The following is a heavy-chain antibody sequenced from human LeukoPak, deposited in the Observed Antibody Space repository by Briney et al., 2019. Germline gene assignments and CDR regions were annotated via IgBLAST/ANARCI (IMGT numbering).Heavy chain of an antibody. Sequence: SVKVSCKASGGTFSSYAISWVRQAPGQGLEWMGRIIPILGIANYAQKFQGRVTITADKSTSTAYMELSSLRSEDTAVYYCARDSGSTAHDYWGQGTLVTVSS. D-gene: IGHD2-2*01. CDR3: ARDSGSTAHDY. V-gene: IGHV1-69*04. CDR2: IIPILGIA. CDR1: GGTFSSYA. J-gene: IGHJ4*02.